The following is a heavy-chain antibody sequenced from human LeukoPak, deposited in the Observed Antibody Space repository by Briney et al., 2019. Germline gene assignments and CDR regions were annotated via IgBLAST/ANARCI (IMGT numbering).Heavy chain of an antibody. D-gene: IGHD3-22*01. CDR3: ARDLPMYYYDSSGYFDY. CDR2: VYYNGST. CDR1: GGSISSYY. Sequence: SETLSLTCTVSGGSISSYYWSWIRQPPGKGLEWIGYVYYNGSTNYNPSLKSRVTISVDTSKNQFSLKLSSVTAADTAVYYCARDLPMYYYDSSGYFDYWGQGTLVTVSS. V-gene: IGHV4-59*12. J-gene: IGHJ4*02.